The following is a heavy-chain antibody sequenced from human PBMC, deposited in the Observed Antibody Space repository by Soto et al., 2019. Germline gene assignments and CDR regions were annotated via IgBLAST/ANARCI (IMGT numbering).Heavy chain of an antibody. Sequence: ASVKVSCKASGYTFTTYGITWVRQGPGQGLEWMGWISAYNGNTNYAQKVQGRVTMTTDTSTSTAYMELRSLRSDDTAVYYCARAVDYFYCSGYYTHEYFQYWGKGSLVTVSS. CDR3: ARAVDYFYCSGYYTHEYFQY. D-gene: IGHD3-22*01. V-gene: IGHV1-18*01. J-gene: IGHJ1*01. CDR1: GYTFTTYG. CDR2: ISAYNGNT.